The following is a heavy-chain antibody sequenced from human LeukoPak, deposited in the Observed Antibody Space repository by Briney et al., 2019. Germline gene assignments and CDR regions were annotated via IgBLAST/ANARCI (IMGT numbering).Heavy chain of an antibody. Sequence: PSETLSLTCTASGGSISSYYWSWIRQPPGKGLEWIGEINHSGSTNYNPSLKSRVTISVDTSKNQFSLKLSSVTAADTAVYYCARGLRSSYWGQGTLVTVSS. CDR2: INHSGST. V-gene: IGHV4-34*01. J-gene: IGHJ4*02. D-gene: IGHD3-16*01. CDR3: ARGLRSSY. CDR1: GGSISSYY.